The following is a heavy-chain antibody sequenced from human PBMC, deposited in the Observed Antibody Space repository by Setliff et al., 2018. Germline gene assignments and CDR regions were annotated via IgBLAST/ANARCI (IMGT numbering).Heavy chain of an antibody. V-gene: IGHV4-38-2*01. Sequence: SETLSLTCAVSGYSISSGYYWGWIRQPPGKGLEWIGSIYHSGSTYYNPSLKSRVTISVDTSKNQFSLKLSSVTAADTAVYYCARVSQLVVLSLYYYYGMDVWGQGTTVTVSS. CDR2: IYHSGST. CDR1: GYSISSGYY. J-gene: IGHJ6*02. CDR3: ARVSQLVVLSLYYYYGMDV. D-gene: IGHD6-6*01.